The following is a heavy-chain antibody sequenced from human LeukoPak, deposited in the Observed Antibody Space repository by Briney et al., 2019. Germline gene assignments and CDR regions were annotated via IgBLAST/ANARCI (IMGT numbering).Heavy chain of an antibody. D-gene: IGHD2-2*03. CDR3: ARGDGYCSSTSCYAGPSYGLDV. V-gene: IGHV3-48*03. Sequence: GGSLRLSCAASGFTFSSYEFNWVRQAPGKGLEWVSYISSSGRTIFYADSEKGRFTISRDNAKNSLYLQMNSLRAEDTAVYHCARGDGYCSSTSCYAGPSYGLDVWGQGTTVTVSS. CDR1: GFTFSSYE. CDR2: ISSSGRTI. J-gene: IGHJ6*02.